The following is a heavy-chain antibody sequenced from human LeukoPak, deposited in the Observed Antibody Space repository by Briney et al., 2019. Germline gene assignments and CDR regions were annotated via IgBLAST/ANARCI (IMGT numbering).Heavy chain of an antibody. J-gene: IGHJ4*02. V-gene: IGHV3-7*01. CDR2: IKQDGSEK. D-gene: IGHD3-10*01. Sequence: GGSLRLSCAASGFTFSSYWMSWVRQAPGKGLEWVANIKQDGSEKYYVDAVKGRFTISRDNAKNSLYLQMNSLRGEDTAVYYCARESLWFGELSRGAIDYWGQGTLVTVSS. CDR3: ARESLWFGELSRGAIDY. CDR1: GFTFSSYW.